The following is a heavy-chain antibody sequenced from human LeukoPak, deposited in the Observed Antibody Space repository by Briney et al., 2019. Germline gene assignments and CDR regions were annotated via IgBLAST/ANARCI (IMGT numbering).Heavy chain of an antibody. J-gene: IGHJ3*02. CDR2: INTNTGNP. CDR1: AQSFTAYY. CDR3: ARDGPDRLDI. Sequence: GASVKVSCQASAQSFTAYYIHWVRQAPGQGLEWMGWINTNTGNPTYAQGFTGRFVFSLDTSVSTAFLQISSLKAEDTAVYYCARDGPDRLDIWGQGTIVTVSS. V-gene: IGHV7-4-1*02.